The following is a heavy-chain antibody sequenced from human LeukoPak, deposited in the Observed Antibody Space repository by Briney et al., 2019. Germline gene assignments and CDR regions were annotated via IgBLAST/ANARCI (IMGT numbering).Heavy chain of an antibody. CDR2: IYYSGST. D-gene: IGHD6-13*01. V-gene: IGHV4-61*01. J-gene: IGHJ4*02. Sequence: SETLSLTCTVSGGSVSSGSYYWSWIRQPPGKGLEWSGYIYYSGSTNYNPSLKSRVTISVDTSKNQFSLKLSSVTAADTAVYFCARATPIAPDYWGQGTLVTVSS. CDR3: ARATPIAPDY. CDR1: GGSVSSGSYY.